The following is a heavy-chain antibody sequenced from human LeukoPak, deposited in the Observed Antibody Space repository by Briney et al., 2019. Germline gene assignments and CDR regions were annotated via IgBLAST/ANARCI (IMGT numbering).Heavy chain of an antibody. J-gene: IGHJ2*01. V-gene: IGHV4-59*08. CDR2: IYYSGST. CDR1: GGSISSYY. D-gene: IGHD4-17*01. Sequence: SETLSLTCTVSGGSISSYYWSWIRQPPGKGLEWIGYIYYSGSTNYNPSLKSRVTISVDTSKNQFSLKLSSVTAADTAVYYCARPTYGDFSYWYFDLWGRGTLVTVSS. CDR3: ARPTYGDFSYWYFDL.